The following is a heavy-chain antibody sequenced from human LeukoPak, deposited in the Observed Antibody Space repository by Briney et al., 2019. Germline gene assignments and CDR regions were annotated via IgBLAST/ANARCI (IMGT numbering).Heavy chain of an antibody. J-gene: IGHJ5*02. CDR3: ARDTVTTDGWFDP. CDR2: IYYSGST. V-gene: IGHV4-30-4*08. D-gene: IGHD4-17*01. CDR1: GGSISSSSYY. Sequence: SETLSLTCTVSGGSISSSSYYWGWIRQPPGKGLEWIGYIYYSGSTYYNPSLKSRVTISVDTSKNQFSLKLSSVTAADTAVYYCARDTVTTDGWFDPWGQGTLVTVSS.